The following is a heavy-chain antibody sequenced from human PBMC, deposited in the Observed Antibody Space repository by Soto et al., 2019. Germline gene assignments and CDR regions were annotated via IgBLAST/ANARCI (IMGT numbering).Heavy chain of an antibody. Sequence: GGSLRLSCAASGFTFDDYAMHWVRQAPGKGLEWVSGISWNSGSIGYADSVKGRFTISRDNAKNSLYLQMNSLRAEDTALYYCDKDTTRWLQQYYFDYWGQGTLVTVSS. V-gene: IGHV3-9*01. CDR3: DKDTTRWLQQYYFDY. CDR1: GFTFDDYA. D-gene: IGHD5-12*01. J-gene: IGHJ4*02. CDR2: ISWNSGSI.